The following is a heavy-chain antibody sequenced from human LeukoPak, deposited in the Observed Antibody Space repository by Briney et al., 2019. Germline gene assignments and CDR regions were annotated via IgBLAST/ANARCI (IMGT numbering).Heavy chain of an antibody. Sequence: SETLSLTCAVSGGSISSGGYSWSWIRQPPGKGLEWIGYIYHSGSTYYNPSLKSRVTISVDTSKNQFSLKLRSVTAADTAVYYCARDQRGYGGNPGSHVYYYYGMDVWGQGTTVTVSS. J-gene: IGHJ6*02. V-gene: IGHV4-30-2*01. CDR2: IYHSGST. CDR1: GGSISSGGYS. CDR3: ARDQRGYGGNPGSHVYYYYGMDV. D-gene: IGHD2-15*01.